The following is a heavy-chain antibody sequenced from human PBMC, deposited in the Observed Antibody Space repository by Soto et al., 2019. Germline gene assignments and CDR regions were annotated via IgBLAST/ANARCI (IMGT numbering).Heavy chain of an antibody. CDR2: MNPGSGDT. CDR1: GYTSTNND. Sequence: ASVKVSCKASGYTSTNNDVSWVRQATGQGLEWMGWMNPGSGDTGYAQKFQGRVTMTRDISIATAYMELNSLTSEDTAIYYCARMESFGSLNWFDPWGQGTLVTSPQ. CDR3: ARMESFGSLNWFDP. D-gene: IGHD5-18*01. V-gene: IGHV1-8*02. J-gene: IGHJ5*02.